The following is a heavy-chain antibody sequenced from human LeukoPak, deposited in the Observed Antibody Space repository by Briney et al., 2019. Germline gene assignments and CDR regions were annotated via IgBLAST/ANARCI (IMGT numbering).Heavy chain of an antibody. CDR2: ISHDGRNK. Sequence: PGRSLRLSCAASGFTFSSYAMHWVRQAPGKGLEWVAVISHDGRNKFYADSVKGRFSVSRDTSKNTLYLDMNSLRVEDTAVYYCARQSCLYSSGCFLGYWGQGTLVTVSS. D-gene: IGHD6-19*01. V-gene: IGHV3-30*04. CDR3: ARQSCLYSSGCFLGY. CDR1: GFTFSSYA. J-gene: IGHJ4*02.